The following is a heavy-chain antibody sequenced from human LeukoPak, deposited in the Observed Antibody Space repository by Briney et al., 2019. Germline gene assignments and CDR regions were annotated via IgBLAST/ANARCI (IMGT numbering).Heavy chain of an antibody. CDR2: ISAYNGNT. V-gene: IGHV1-18*01. D-gene: IGHD3-22*01. Sequence: ASVKVSCKASGYTFTSHGISWVRQAPGQGLEWMGWISAYNGNTNYAQKLQGRVTMTTDTSTSTAYMELRSLRSDDTAVYYCARDRGYYYDSSGYLRADYWGQGTLVTVSS. J-gene: IGHJ4*02. CDR3: ARDRGYYYDSSGYLRADY. CDR1: GYTFTSHG.